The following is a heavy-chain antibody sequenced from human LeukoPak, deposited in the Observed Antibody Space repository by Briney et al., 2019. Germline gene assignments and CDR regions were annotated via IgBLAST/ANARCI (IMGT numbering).Heavy chain of an antibody. V-gene: IGHV3-30*04. CDR2: ISYDGSNK. J-gene: IGHJ4*02. CDR3: AKEFARYADSNTWYDY. CDR1: GFTFSSYA. D-gene: IGHD6-13*01. Sequence: GRSLRLSCAASGFTFSSYAMHWVRQAPGKGLEWVAVISYDGSNKYYADSVKGRFTISRDNSKNTLYLQMNSLRAEDTAVYYCAKEFARYADSNTWYDYWGQGTLVTVSS.